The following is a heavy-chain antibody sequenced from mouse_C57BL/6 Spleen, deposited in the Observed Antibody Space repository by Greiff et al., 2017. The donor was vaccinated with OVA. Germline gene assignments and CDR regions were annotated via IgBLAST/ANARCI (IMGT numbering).Heavy chain of an antibody. D-gene: IGHD1-1*01. Sequence: QVQLQQPGAELVMPGASVKLSCKASGYTFTSYWMHWVKQRPGQGLEWIGEIDPSDSYTNYNQKFKGKSTLTVDKSSSTAYMQLSSLTSEDSAVYYCARGGLITTVASHWGQGTTLTVSS. CDR1: GYTFTSYW. J-gene: IGHJ2*01. CDR2: IDPSDSYT. CDR3: ARGGLITTVASH. V-gene: IGHV1-69*01.